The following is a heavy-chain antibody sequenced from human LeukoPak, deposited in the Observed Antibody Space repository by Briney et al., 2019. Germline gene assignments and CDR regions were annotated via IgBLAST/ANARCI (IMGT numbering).Heavy chain of an antibody. Sequence: GGSLRLSCAASGFSFSTYSMNWVRQAPGKGLEWISYITETSRTIYYADSVKGRFTISRDNANNSLFLQMNSLRAEDTAVYYCARSSSTYYYDTSSHYWGQGTLVTVSS. CDR3: ARSSSTYYYDTSSHY. CDR1: GFSFSTYS. J-gene: IGHJ4*02. D-gene: IGHD3-22*01. CDR2: ITETSRTI. V-gene: IGHV3-48*01.